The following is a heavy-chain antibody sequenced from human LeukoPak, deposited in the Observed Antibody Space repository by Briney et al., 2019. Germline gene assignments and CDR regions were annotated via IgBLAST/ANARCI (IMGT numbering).Heavy chain of an antibody. D-gene: IGHD6-13*01. CDR1: GGTFSSYA. V-gene: IGHV1-69*05. CDR3: ARRIAAAGNEYFQH. CDR2: IIPIFGTA. J-gene: IGHJ1*01. Sequence: SVKVSCKASGGTFSSYAISWVRQAPGQGLEWMGGIIPIFGTANYAQKFQGRVTITTDESTSTAYMELSSLRSEDTAVYYCARRIAAAGNEYFQHWGQGALVTVSS.